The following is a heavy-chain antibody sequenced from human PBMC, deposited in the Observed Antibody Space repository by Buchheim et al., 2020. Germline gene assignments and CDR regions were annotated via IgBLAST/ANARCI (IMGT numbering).Heavy chain of an antibody. V-gene: IGHV1-2*02. CDR1: GGTFSSYT. J-gene: IGHJ6*02. D-gene: IGHD2-15*01. Sequence: QVQLVQSGAEVKKPGSSVKVSCKASGGTFSSYTISWVRQAPGQGLEWMGRIIPNSGGTNYAQKFQGRVTMTRDTSISTAYMELSRLRSDDTDVYYCASLDFCSGGSCHKYGMDVWGQGTT. CDR2: IIPNSGGT. CDR3: ASLDFCSGGSCHKYGMDV.